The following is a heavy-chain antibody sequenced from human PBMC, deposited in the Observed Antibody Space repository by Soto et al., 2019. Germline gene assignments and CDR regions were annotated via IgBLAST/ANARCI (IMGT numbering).Heavy chain of an antibody. CDR3: ARGVLPGIAAAASGDWFAP. Sequence: ASVKVSCKASGYTFTSYDINWVRQATGQGLEWMGWMNPNSGNTGYAQKFQGRVTMTRNTSISTAYMELSSLRSEDTAVYYCARGVLPGIAAAASGDWFAPWGQGPLVTLSS. V-gene: IGHV1-8*01. D-gene: IGHD6-13*01. CDR2: MNPNSGNT. J-gene: IGHJ5*02. CDR1: GYTFTSYD.